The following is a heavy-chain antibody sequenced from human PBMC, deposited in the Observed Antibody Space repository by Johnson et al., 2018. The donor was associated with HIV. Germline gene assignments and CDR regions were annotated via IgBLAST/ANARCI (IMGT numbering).Heavy chain of an antibody. CDR3: AKAEGVGINAFDI. D-gene: IGHD1-26*01. CDR1: GFTFNNAW. J-gene: IGHJ3*02. Sequence: VQLVESGGGLVKPGGSLRLSCAASGFTFNNAWMNWVRQAPGKGLEWVGRIKSKTDGGTTDYATSVKGRFTISRDDSKSTLHLQMNSLRAEDTAVYYCAKAEGVGINAFDIWGQGTMVTVSS. CDR2: IKSKTDGGTT. V-gene: IGHV3-15*01.